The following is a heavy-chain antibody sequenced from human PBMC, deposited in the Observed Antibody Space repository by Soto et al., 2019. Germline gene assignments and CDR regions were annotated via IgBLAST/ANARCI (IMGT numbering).Heavy chain of an antibody. J-gene: IGHJ6*03. CDR3: ARELTGTGHYYYYYMDV. CDR2: IYPGDSDT. D-gene: IGHD1-7*01. Sequence: PGESLTISCKGSGYSFTSYWIGWVRQMPGKGLEWMGIIYPGDSDTRYSPSFQGQVTISADKSISTAYLQWSSLKASDTAMYYCARELTGTGHYYYYYMDVWGKGTTVTVSS. CDR1: GYSFTSYW. V-gene: IGHV5-51*01.